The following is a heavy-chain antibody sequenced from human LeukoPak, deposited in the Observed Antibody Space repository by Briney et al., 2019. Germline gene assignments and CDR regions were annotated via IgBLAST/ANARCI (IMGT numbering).Heavy chain of an antibody. CDR2: IYYGGST. D-gene: IGHD3-10*01. Sequence: SETLSLTCTVSGGSINTYYWSWIRQPPGKGLEWIGYIYYGGSTNYNPSLKSRVTISVDTSKNQFSLKLSSVTAADTAVYYCATDPGSYYMDVWGKGTTVTVSS. J-gene: IGHJ6*03. CDR1: GGSINTYY. CDR3: ATDPGSYYMDV. V-gene: IGHV4-59*01.